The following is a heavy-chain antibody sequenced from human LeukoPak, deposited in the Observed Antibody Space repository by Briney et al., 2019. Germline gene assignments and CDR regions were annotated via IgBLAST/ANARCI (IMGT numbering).Heavy chain of an antibody. Sequence: GGSLRLSCAASGFTFSSYGMHWVRQAPGRGLEWVAVISYDGSNKYYADSVKGRFTISRGNSKNTLYLQMNSLRAEDTAVYYCAKAPPDGYNTYYYYYGMDVWGQGTTVTVSS. CDR2: ISYDGSNK. CDR3: AKAPPDGYNTYYYYYGMDV. J-gene: IGHJ6*02. V-gene: IGHV3-30*18. CDR1: GFTFSSYG. D-gene: IGHD5-24*01.